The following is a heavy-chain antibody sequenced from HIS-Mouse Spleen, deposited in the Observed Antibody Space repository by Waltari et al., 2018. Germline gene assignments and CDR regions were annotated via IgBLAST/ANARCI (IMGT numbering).Heavy chain of an antibody. D-gene: IGHD6-19*01. CDR2: INPNSGGT. J-gene: IGHJ4*02. CDR3: ARDRPGYSSGWYFDY. Sequence: QVQLVQSGAEVKKPGASVKVSCKASGYTFTGYYMHWVRQAPGQGLEWMGWINPNSGGTNYAQKFQGRVTMTRDTSISTAYMELSRLRSDDTAVYYCARDRPGYSSGWYFDYWGQGTLVTVSS. V-gene: IGHV1-2*02. CDR1: GYTFTGYY.